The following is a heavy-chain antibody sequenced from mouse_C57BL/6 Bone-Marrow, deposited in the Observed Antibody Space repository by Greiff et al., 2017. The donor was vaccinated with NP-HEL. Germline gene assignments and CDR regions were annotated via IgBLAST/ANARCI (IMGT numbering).Heavy chain of an antibody. Sequence: VKVVESGPELVKPGASVKISCKASGYAFSSSWMNWVKQRPGKGLEWIGRIYPGDGDTNYNGKFKGKATLTADKSSSTAYMQLSSLTSEDSAVYFCARFDYYGSSYAMDYWGQGTSVTVSS. D-gene: IGHD1-1*01. J-gene: IGHJ4*01. CDR2: IYPGDGDT. CDR1: GYAFSSSW. V-gene: IGHV1-82*01. CDR3: ARFDYYGSSYAMDY.